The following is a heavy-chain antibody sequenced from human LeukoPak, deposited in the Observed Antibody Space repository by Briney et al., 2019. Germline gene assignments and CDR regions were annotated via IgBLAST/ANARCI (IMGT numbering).Heavy chain of an antibody. CDR1: GFTFDDYA. Sequence: GGSLRLSCAASGFTFDDYAMPWVRQAPGQGLEWVSLISGDGGSTYYADSVKGRFTISRDNSKNSLYLQMNSLRTEDTALYYCAKDRSNYDSSPPSFDYWGQGTLVTVSS. V-gene: IGHV3-43*02. CDR3: AKDRSNYDSSPPSFDY. CDR2: ISGDGGST. J-gene: IGHJ4*02. D-gene: IGHD3-22*01.